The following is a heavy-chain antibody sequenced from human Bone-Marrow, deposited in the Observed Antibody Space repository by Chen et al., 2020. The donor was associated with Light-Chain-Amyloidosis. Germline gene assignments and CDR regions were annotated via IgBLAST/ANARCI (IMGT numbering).Heavy chain of an antibody. Sequence: QAQLQESGPGLVRPSETLSLTCTVSSGSITNYYWTWIRQPPGKGLEWIGYIYFSGTTNYNPSLKSRVTISVDTSKNQFSLKLTSVTAADTAVYYCASSDYGSGSYYFDYWGQGSLVTVSS. D-gene: IGHD3-10*01. V-gene: IGHV4-59*01. J-gene: IGHJ4*02. CDR3: ASSDYGSGSYYFDY. CDR2: IYFSGTT. CDR1: SGSITNYY.